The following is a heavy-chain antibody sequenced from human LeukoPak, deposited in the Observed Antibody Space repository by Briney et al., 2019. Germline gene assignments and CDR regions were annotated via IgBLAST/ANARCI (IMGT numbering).Heavy chain of an antibody. D-gene: IGHD3-22*01. CDR1: GLTFSSYA. Sequence: GGSLRLSCAASGLTFSSYAMSWVRQAPGKGLEWVSAISGSGGSTYYADSVKGRFTISRDNSKNTLYLQMNSLRAEDTAVYYCAKEGGTYYYDSSGYSHLDYWGQGTLVTVSS. V-gene: IGHV3-23*01. CDR3: AKEGGTYYYDSSGYSHLDY. CDR2: ISGSGGST. J-gene: IGHJ4*02.